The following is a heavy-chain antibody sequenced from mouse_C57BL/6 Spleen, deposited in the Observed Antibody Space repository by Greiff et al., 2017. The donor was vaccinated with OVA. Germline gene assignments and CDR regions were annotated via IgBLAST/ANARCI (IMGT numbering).Heavy chain of an antibody. CDR3: ARRDYGSPYYFDY. CDR1: GYTFTDYY. J-gene: IGHJ2*01. CDR2: INPNNGGT. Sequence: VQLQQSGPELVKPGASVKISCKASGYTFTDYYMNWVKQSHGKSLEWIGDINPNNGGTSYNQKFKGKATLTVDKSSSTAYMELRSLTSEDSAVYYCARRDYGSPYYFDYWGQGTTLTVSS. D-gene: IGHD1-1*01. V-gene: IGHV1-26*01.